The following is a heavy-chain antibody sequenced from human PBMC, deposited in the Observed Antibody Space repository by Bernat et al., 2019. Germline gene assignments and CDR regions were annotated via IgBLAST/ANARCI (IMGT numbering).Heavy chain of an antibody. V-gene: IGHV3-23*01. CDR3: AKGVVQGVINPLGGYYMDV. Sequence: EVQLLESGGGLVQPGGSLRLSCAASGFTFSSYAMSWVRQAPGKGLEWVPAISGSGGSTYSADSVKGRFTISRDNTKDTLYLKMNSLRAEDTAVYYCAKGVVQGVINPLGGYYMDVWGKGTTVTVSS. CDR2: ISGSGGST. D-gene: IGHD3-10*01. J-gene: IGHJ6*03. CDR1: GFTFSSYA.